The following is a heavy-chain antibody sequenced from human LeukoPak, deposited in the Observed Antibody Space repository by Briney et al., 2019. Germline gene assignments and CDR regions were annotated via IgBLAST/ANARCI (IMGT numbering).Heavy chain of an antibody. Sequence: KPSETLSLTCTVSGGSISSYYWSWIRQPPGKGLEWIGYIYYSGSTNYNPSLKSRVTISVDTSKNQFSLKLSSVTAADTAVYYCASGHYDSSGYVDDYWGQGIRVTVSS. CDR2: IYYSGST. J-gene: IGHJ4*02. CDR3: ASGHYDSSGYVDDY. CDR1: GGSISSYY. V-gene: IGHV4-59*01. D-gene: IGHD3-22*01.